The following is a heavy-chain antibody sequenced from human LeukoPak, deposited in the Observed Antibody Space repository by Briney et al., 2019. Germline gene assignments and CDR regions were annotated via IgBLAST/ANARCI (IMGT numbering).Heavy chain of an antibody. CDR3: AKGQGSNIYYYYGMDA. CDR2: ISGSGGST. V-gene: IGHV3-23*01. J-gene: IGHJ6*02. Sequence: PGGSLRLSCAASGFTFSSYAMSWVRQAPGKGLEWVSAISGSGGSTYYADSVKGRFTISRDNSKNTLYLQMNSLRAEDTAVYYCAKGQGSNIYYYYGMDAWGQGTTVTVSS. D-gene: IGHD4-23*01. CDR1: GFTFSSYA.